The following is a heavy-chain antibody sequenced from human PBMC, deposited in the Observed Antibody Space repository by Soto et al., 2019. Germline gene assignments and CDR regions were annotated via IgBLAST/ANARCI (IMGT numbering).Heavy chain of an antibody. D-gene: IGHD2-8*02. CDR1: GFSFSTYG. V-gene: IGHV3-23*04. CDR3: AKVASYDDGGVDLY. CDR2: ISRSGGST. Sequence: EVQLVESGGGLVQPGGSLRLSCAASGFSFSTYGMSWVRQAPGKGLEWVSGISRSGGSTYYADSVRGRFTISRDDSKNTLYLQMHSLRAEDTALYFCAKVASYDDGGVDLYWGQGTLVPASS. J-gene: IGHJ4*02.